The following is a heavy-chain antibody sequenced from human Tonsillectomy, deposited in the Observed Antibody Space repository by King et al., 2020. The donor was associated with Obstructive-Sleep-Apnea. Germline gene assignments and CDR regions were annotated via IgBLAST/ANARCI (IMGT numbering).Heavy chain of an antibody. J-gene: IGHJ4*02. CDR2: ISGSGGST. V-gene: IGHV3-23*04. CDR1: GFTFSSYA. D-gene: IGHD6-19*01. Sequence: VQLVESGGGLVQPGGSLRLSCAASGFTFSSYAMSWVRQAPGKGLEWVSAISGSGGSTYYADSVKGRFTISRENSKNTLYLQMKSLRAEDTAVYYCANAWSSGWPFDYWGQGTLVTVSS. CDR3: ANAWSSGWPFDY.